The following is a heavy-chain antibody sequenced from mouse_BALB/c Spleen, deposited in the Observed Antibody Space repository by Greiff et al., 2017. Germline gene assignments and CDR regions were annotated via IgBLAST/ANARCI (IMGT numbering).Heavy chain of an antibody. CDR2: ISSGSSTI. CDR3: ARYGYGSSYWYFDV. V-gene: IGHV5-17*02. Sequence: EVQRVESGGGLVQPGGSRKLSCAASGFTFSSFGMHWVRQAPEKGLEWVAYISSGSSTIYYADTVKGRFTISRDNPKNTLFLQMTSLRSEDTAMYYCARYGYGSSYWYFDVWGAGTTVTVSS. D-gene: IGHD1-1*01. J-gene: IGHJ1*01. CDR1: GFTFSSFG.